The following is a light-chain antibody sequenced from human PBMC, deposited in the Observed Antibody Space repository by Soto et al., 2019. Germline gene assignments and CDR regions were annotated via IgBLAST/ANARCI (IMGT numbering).Light chain of an antibody. CDR1: QSIETW. CDR3: QEYTRDPRT. CDR2: KAS. J-gene: IGKJ1*01. Sequence: DIQMTQSPSTLSTSVGDRVTITCRASQSIETWLAWYQQKPGKGPKLLIYKASTLESGVPSRFSGSGSGTEFTLTIISLQADDSAIYYCQEYTRDPRTFGQGTKVEIK. V-gene: IGKV1-5*03.